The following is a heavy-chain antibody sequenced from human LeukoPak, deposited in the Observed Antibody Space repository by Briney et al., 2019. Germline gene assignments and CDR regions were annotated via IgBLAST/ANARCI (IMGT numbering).Heavy chain of an antibody. CDR3: AKSEAVAGIADY. V-gene: IGHV3-23*01. CDR1: GFTFNNYA. Sequence: GGSLRLSCAASGFTFNNYAMNWVRQAPGKGLEWVSGISGSGGSTYYADSVKGRFTIPRDNSKNTLYLQMNRLRAEDAAVYYCAKSEAVAGIADYWGQGTLVTVSS. D-gene: IGHD6-19*01. J-gene: IGHJ4*02. CDR2: ISGSGGST.